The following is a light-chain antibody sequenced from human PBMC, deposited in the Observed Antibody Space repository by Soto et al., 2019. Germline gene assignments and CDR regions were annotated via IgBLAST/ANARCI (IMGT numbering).Light chain of an antibody. CDR3: SSYAGSNNVV. CDR1: SSDVGGYNY. V-gene: IGLV2-8*01. CDR2: EVS. J-gene: IGLJ2*01. Sequence: QSALTQPPSASGSPGQSVTISCTGTSSDVGGYNYVSWYQQHPGKAPKLMIYEVSKRPSGVPDRFSDSKSGNTASLTVSGLQAEDEADYYCSSYAGSNNVVFGGGTTLTVL.